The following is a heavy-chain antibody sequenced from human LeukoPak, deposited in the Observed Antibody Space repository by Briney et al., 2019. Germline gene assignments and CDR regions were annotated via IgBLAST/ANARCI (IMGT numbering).Heavy chain of an antibody. V-gene: IGHV4-59*01. D-gene: IGHD3-22*01. J-gene: IGHJ4*02. CDR2: VYYSGST. CDR1: GGSISNYY. Sequence: PSETLSLTCSVSGGSISNYYWSWIRQSPGEGLEWIGNVYYSGSTNYHPSLESRVTISVDTSKDEFSLKMSSVTTADTAVYYCASSDSGGYYNEYWGQGTLVTVSS. CDR3: ASSDSGGYYNEY.